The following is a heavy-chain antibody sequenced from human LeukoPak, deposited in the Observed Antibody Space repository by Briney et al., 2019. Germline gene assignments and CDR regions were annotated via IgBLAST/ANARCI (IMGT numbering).Heavy chain of an antibody. D-gene: IGHD1-26*01. CDR3: AGEESGELPTL. CDR2: IIPIFGTA. CDR1: GGTFSSYA. V-gene: IGHV1-69*05. Sequence: SVKVSCKASGGTFSSYAISWVRQAPGQGLEWMGGIIPIFGTANYAQKFQGRVTITTDESTSTAYMELSSLRSEDTAVYCCAGEESGELPTLWGQGTLVTVSS. J-gene: IGHJ4*02.